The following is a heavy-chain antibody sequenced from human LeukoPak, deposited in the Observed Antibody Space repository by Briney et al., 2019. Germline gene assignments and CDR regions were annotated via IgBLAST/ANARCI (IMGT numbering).Heavy chain of an antibody. CDR1: GFTFSSYA. CDR2: ISYDGSNK. CDR3: ARDGTVTYYFDY. D-gene: IGHD4-11*01. Sequence: GGSLRLSCAASGFTFSSYAMHWVRQAPGKGLEWVTLISYDGSNKYYADSVKGRFTISRDNSKNTVYLQMNSLRAEDTAVYYCARDGTVTYYFDYWGQGTLVTVSS. V-gene: IGHV3-30-3*01. J-gene: IGHJ4*02.